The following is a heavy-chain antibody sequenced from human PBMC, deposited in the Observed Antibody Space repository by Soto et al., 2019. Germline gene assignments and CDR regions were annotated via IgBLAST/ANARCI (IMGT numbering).Heavy chain of an antibody. Sequence: EVQLVESGGGLVQPGGSLRLSCAASGFTFSSYWMHWVRQAPGQGLVWVSRINSDGSSTSYADSVKGRFTISRDNAKNTLYLQMNSLRAEDTAVYYCARDRGWFGEVPFDDWGQGTLVTVSS. D-gene: IGHD3-10*01. J-gene: IGHJ4*02. CDR3: ARDRGWFGEVPFDD. V-gene: IGHV3-74*01. CDR1: GFTFSSYW. CDR2: INSDGSST.